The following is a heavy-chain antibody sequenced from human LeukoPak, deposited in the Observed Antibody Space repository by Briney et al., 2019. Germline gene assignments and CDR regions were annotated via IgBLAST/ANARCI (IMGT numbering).Heavy chain of an antibody. J-gene: IGHJ4*02. Sequence: QPGRSLRLSCAASGFTFSNYGMHWVRQAPGKGLEWVAVIWYDGSNKYYADSVKGRFTISRDNSRNTLYLQMNSLRAEDTAVYYCVRELPPVVQYYFDHWGPGTLVTVSS. D-gene: IGHD2-21*01. CDR2: IWYDGSNK. CDR1: GFTFSNYG. CDR3: VRELPPVVQYYFDH. V-gene: IGHV3-33*01.